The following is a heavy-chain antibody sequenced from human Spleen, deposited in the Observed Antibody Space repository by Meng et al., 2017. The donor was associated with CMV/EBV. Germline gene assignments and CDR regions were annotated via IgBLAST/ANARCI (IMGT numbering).Heavy chain of an antibody. J-gene: IGHJ4*02. CDR1: GFIFSYYG. CDR3: AKGCRGGGNCFYSEY. V-gene: IGHV3-30*18. Sequence: GFIFSYYGKHWVRQAPGKGLEWVAIISGDGSTVYYQDSVKGRFTISRDNSKNTLYLQMNILSSEDTAMYYCAKGCRGGGNCFYSEYWGQGTLVTVSS. CDR2: ISGDGSTV. D-gene: IGHD2-15*01.